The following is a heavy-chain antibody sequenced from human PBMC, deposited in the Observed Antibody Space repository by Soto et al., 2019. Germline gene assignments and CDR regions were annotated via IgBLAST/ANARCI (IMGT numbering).Heavy chain of an antibody. Sequence: ASVKVSCKASGGTFSSYAISWVRQAPVQGLEWMGGIIPIFGTANYAQKFQGRVTITADKSTSTAYMELSSLRSEDTAVYYCARRPAGVYYFDYWGQGTLVTVSS. V-gene: IGHV1-69*06. D-gene: IGHD7-27*01. CDR1: GGTFSSYA. CDR3: ARRPAGVYYFDY. CDR2: IIPIFGTA. J-gene: IGHJ4*02.